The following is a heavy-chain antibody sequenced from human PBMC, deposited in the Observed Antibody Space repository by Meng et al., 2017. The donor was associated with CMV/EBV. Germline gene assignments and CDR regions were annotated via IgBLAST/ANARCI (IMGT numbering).Heavy chain of an antibody. CDR2: IRSKAYGGTT. CDR1: GFTFGDYA. CDR3: TRGDTVGPFDY. J-gene: IGHJ4*02. Sequence: GESLKISCTASGFTFGDYAMSWVRQAPGKGLEWVGFIRSKAYGGTTEYAASVKGRFTISRDDSKSIAYLQMNSLKTEDTAVYYCTRGDTVGPFDYWGQGTLVTVSS. D-gene: IGHD2-2*02. V-gene: IGHV3-49*04.